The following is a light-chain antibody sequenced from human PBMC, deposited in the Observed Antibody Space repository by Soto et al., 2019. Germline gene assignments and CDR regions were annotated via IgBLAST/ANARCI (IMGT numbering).Light chain of an antibody. Sequence: QSALTQPRSVSGSPGQSVTISCSGTSSDVGGYNYVSWYQQHPGEAPKLMIYDVSKRPSGVPDRFSGSKSGNTASLTISGLLAEDEADYYCCSYAGRYTYVFGTGTKLTVL. CDR2: DVS. CDR1: SSDVGGYNY. J-gene: IGLJ1*01. CDR3: CSYAGRYTYV. V-gene: IGLV2-11*01.